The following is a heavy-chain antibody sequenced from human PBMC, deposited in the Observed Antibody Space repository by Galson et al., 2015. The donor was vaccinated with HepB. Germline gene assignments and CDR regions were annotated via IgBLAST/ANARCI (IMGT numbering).Heavy chain of an antibody. CDR2: IRSKAYGGTT. D-gene: IGHD3-10*01. J-gene: IGHJ6*02. CDR1: GFTFGDYA. Sequence: SLRLSCAASGFTFGDYAMSWFRQAPGKGLEWVGFIRSKAYGGTTEYAASVKGRFTISRDDSKSIAYLQMNSLKTEDTAVYYCTAWYYGSGDFFYGMDVWGQGTTVTVSS. V-gene: IGHV3-49*03. CDR3: TAWYYGSGDFFYGMDV.